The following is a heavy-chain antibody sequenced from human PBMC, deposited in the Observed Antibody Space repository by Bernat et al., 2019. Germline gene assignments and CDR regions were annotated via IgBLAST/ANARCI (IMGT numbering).Heavy chain of an antibody. Sequence: EVQLVESGGGLVKPGGSLRLSCAASGFTFSNAWMSWVRQAPGKGLEWVGRIKSKTDGGTTDYAAPVKGRFTISRDDSKNTLYLQMNSLKTEDTAVYYCTTHRSGYSSSLYRNAYWYFDLWGRGTLVTVSS. J-gene: IGHJ2*01. CDR2: IKSKTDGGTT. V-gene: IGHV3-15*01. CDR1: GFTFSNAW. D-gene: IGHD6-13*01. CDR3: TTHRSGYSSSLYRNAYWYFDL.